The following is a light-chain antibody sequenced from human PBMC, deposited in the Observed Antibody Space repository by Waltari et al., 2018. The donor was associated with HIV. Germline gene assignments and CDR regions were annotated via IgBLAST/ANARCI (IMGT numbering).Light chain of an antibody. V-gene: IGLV2-14*01. CDR1: SSDDASYDY. Sequence: QSALTQPASVSGAPGPSITISCTGTSSDDASYDYVPWYQQHPGKAPKLMIFEVSHRPSGVSDRFSGSKSGNTASLTISGLLADDEADYYCSSYTSTTTVIFGGGTKVTVL. J-gene: IGLJ2*01. CDR2: EVS. CDR3: SSYTSTTTVI.